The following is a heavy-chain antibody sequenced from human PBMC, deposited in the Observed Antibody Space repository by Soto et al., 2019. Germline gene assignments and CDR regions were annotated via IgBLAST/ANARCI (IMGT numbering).Heavy chain of an antibody. J-gene: IGHJ6*03. Sequence: PGGSLRLSCAASGFTFSSYSMNWVRQAPGKGLEWVSYISSSSSTIYYADSVKGRFTISRDNAKNSLYLQMNSLRAEDTAVYYCAREKEDIVPTAGYIDVWGKGTTVTVSS. V-gene: IGHV3-48*01. D-gene: IGHD5-12*01. CDR3: AREKEDIVPTAGYIDV. CDR1: GFTFSSYS. CDR2: ISSSSSTI.